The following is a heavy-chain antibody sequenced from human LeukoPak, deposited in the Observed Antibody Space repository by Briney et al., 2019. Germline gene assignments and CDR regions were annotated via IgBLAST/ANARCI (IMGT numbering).Heavy chain of an antibody. D-gene: IGHD5-12*01. CDR2: SDPNSGGT. V-gene: IGHV1-2*06. CDR3: ARHSAYEVLLDY. CDR1: GYTFTGYY. Sequence: VASVRVSCKASGYTFTGYYIHWVRQAPGQGLEWMGRSDPNSGGTDYAQKFQGRVTMTRDTTTSTVYMELSRLTSDDTAMYYCARHSAYEVLLDYWGQGTLVTVSS. J-gene: IGHJ4*02.